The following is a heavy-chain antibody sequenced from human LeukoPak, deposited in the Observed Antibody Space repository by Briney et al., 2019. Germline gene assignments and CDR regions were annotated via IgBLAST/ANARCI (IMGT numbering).Heavy chain of an antibody. J-gene: IGHJ4*02. CDR3: ARDQTNYYDSSGYDY. V-gene: IGHV4-61*01. Sequence: SETLSLTCTVSGGSVSSGSYYWSWIRQPPGKGLEWIGYIYYSGSTNYNPSLKSRVTISVDTSKNQFSLKLSSVTAADTAVYYCARDQTNYYDSSGYDYWGQGTLDTVSS. CDR1: GGSVSSGSYY. D-gene: IGHD3-22*01. CDR2: IYYSGST.